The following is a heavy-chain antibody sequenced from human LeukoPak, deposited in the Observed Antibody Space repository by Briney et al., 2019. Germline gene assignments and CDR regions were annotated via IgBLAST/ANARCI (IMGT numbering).Heavy chain of an antibody. V-gene: IGHV4-59*01. J-gene: IGHJ3*02. CDR3: ARESDYGDAFDI. CDR2: IYYSGST. Sequence: SETLSLTCTVSGGSISSYYWSWIRQPPGKGLEWIGYIYYSGSTNYNPSLKSRVTISVDTSKNPFSLKLSSVTAADTAVYYCARESDYGDAFDIWGQGTMVTVSS. D-gene: IGHD4-17*01. CDR1: GGSISSYY.